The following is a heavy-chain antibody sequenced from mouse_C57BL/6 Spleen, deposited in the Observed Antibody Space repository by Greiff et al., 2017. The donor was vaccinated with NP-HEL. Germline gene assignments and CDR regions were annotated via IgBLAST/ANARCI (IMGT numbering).Heavy chain of an antibody. CDR2: IWSGGST. CDR1: GFSLTSYG. Sequence: VKLVESGPGLVQPSQSLSITCTVSGFSLTSYGVHWVRQSPGKGLEWLGVIWSGGSTDYNAAFISRLSISKDNSKSQVFFKMNSLQADDTAIYYCARKPLSTVVGDYYAMDYWGQGTSVTASS. CDR3: ARKPLSTVVGDYYAMDY. J-gene: IGHJ4*01. V-gene: IGHV2-2*01. D-gene: IGHD1-1*01.